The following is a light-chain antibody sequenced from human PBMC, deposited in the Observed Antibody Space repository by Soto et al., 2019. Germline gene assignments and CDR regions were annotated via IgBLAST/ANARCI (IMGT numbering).Light chain of an antibody. CDR1: SSDVGGYNY. V-gene: IGLV2-8*01. J-gene: IGLJ1*01. CDR3: CSYGGTYNV. Sequence: QSALTQPPSASGSPGQSVTISCTGTSSDVGGYNYVSWYQQHPGKAPKLIIYEVSKRPSGVPDRFSGSKSGNTASLTVSGLQAEDEADYYCCSYGGTYNVFGTATKLTVL. CDR2: EVS.